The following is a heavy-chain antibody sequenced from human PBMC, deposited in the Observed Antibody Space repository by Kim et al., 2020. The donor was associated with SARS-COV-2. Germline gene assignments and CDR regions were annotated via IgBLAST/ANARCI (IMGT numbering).Heavy chain of an antibody. D-gene: IGHD2-8*01. CDR3: ARTKGV. Sequence: QDGSEKYYVDSVKGRFTISRDNAKNSLYLQMNSLRVENTAVYYCARTKGVWGQGTLVTVSS. J-gene: IGHJ4*02. CDR2: QDGSEK. V-gene: IGHV3-7*03.